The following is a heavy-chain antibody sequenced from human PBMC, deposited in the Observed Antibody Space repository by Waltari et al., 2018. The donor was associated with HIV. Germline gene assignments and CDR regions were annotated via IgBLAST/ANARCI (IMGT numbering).Heavy chain of an antibody. V-gene: IGHV3-48*01. Sequence: EVQLVESGGGLVQPGGSLRLSCAASGFIFRTYSMNWVRKAPGKGLEWVSHISSSSTTIYYADSVKGRFTISRDNAKNSLYLQMNSLRAEDTAVYYCARDYCSSTSCTVDYWGQGTLVTVSS. J-gene: IGHJ4*02. D-gene: IGHD2-2*01. CDR3: ARDYCSSTSCTVDY. CDR2: ISSSSTTI. CDR1: GFIFRTYS.